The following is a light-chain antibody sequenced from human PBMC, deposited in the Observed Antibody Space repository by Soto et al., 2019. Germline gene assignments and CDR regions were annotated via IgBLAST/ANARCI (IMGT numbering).Light chain of an antibody. CDR3: ISYTDRQSEL. J-gene: IGLJ1*01. V-gene: IGLV2-14*03. CDR2: ALS. CDR1: SSDSGSYNH. Sequence: QSALTQPASVSGSPGQSITISCSGTSSDSGSYNHVAWYQQFPGKSPKLMIYALSDRPPGVSDRFSGSKSGITASLTISGLQTEDEADYYCISYTDRQSELFATGTKLTVL.